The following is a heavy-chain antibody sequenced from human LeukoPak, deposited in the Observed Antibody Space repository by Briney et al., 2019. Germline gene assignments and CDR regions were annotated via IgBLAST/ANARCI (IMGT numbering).Heavy chain of an antibody. J-gene: IGHJ4*02. D-gene: IGHD6-19*01. CDR2: ISGSGGST. CDR3: AKVEVGGWCFDY. Sequence: GGSLRLSCAASGFTLSSYAVHWVRQAPGKGLEWVSAISGSGGSTYYADSVKGRFTISRDNSKNTLYLQMNSLRAEDTAVYYCAKVEVGGWCFDYWGRGTLVTVSS. CDR1: GFTLSSYA. V-gene: IGHV3-23*01.